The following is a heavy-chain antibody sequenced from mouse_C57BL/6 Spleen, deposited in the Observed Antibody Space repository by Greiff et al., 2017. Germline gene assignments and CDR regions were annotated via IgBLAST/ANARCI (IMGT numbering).Heavy chain of an antibody. V-gene: IGHV1-80*01. CDR2: IYPGDGDT. CDR3: ARRIYDGYFRAMDY. J-gene: IGHJ4*01. CDR1: GYAFSSYW. Sequence: QVQLQQSGAELVKPGASVKISCKASGYAFSSYWMNWVKQRPGKGLEWIGQIYPGDGDTNYNGKFKGKATLTADKSSSTAYMQLSSLTSEDSAVYFCARRIYDGYFRAMDYWGQGTSVTVSS. D-gene: IGHD2-3*01.